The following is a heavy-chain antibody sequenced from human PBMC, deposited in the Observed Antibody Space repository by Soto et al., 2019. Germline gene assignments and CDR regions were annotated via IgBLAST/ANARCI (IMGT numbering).Heavy chain of an antibody. V-gene: IGHV2-5*02. CDR2: IYWDNDK. CDR3: ARSLWFGELH. Sequence: QITLKESGPTLVKPTQTLTLTCSFSGFSLSTTGVGVCWIRQSPGKALEWLAIIYWDNDKRNSPSLKSRVTNTKDTSKSQVVLTVTNMDPVDTGTYYCARSLWFGELHWGQGALVTVSS. CDR1: GFSLSTTGVG. J-gene: IGHJ4*02. D-gene: IGHD3-10*01.